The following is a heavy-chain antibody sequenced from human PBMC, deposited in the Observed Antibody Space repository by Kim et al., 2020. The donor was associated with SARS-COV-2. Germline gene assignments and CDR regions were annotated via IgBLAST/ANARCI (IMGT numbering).Heavy chain of an antibody. D-gene: IGHD6-6*01. Sequence: DTLKGRFTISRDNSKNTLYLQMNSLRAEDTAVYYGAKTPYSTSAGTGLDYWGQGTLVTVSS. CDR3: AKTPYSTSAGTGLDY. J-gene: IGHJ4*02. V-gene: IGHV3-23*01.